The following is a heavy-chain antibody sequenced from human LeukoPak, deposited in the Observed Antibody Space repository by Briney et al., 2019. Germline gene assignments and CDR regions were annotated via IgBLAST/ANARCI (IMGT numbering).Heavy chain of an antibody. V-gene: IGHV3-33*01. J-gene: IGHJ4*02. CDR1: GFTFSSYG. CDR3: ARDGAVAGTADY. D-gene: IGHD6-19*01. Sequence: HAGGSLRLSCAASGFTFSSYGMHWVRQAPGKGLEWVAVIWYDGSNKYYADSVKGRFTISRDNSKNTLYLQMNSLRAEDTAVYYCARDGAVAGTADYWGQGTLVTVSS. CDR2: IWYDGSNK.